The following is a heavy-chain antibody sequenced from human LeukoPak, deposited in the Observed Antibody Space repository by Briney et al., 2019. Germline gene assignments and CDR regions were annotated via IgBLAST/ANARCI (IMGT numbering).Heavy chain of an antibody. CDR3: ARDGKGDYGSGSFDY. CDR1: GGSISSSSYY. J-gene: IGHJ4*02. V-gene: IGHV4-39*07. D-gene: IGHD3-10*01. CDR2: IYYSGST. Sequence: PLETLSLTCTVSGGSISSSSYYWGWIRQPPGKGLEWIGSIYYSGSTYYNPSLKSLVTISVDTSKNQFSLKLSSVTAADTAIYYCARDGKGDYGSGSFDYWGQGTLVTVSS.